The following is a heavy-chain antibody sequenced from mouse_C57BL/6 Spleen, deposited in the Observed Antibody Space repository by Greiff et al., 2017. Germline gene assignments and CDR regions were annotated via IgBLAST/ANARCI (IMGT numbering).Heavy chain of an antibody. Sequence: DVKLVESGGGLVKPGGSLKLSCAASGFTFSDYGMHWVRQAPEKGLEWVAYISSGSSTIYYADTVKGRFTISRDNAKNTLFLQMTSLRSEDTAMYYCARAPITTVVATDAMDYWGQGTSVTVSS. CDR3: ARAPITTVVATDAMDY. J-gene: IGHJ4*01. V-gene: IGHV5-17*01. CDR1: GFTFSDYG. CDR2: ISSGSSTI. D-gene: IGHD1-1*01.